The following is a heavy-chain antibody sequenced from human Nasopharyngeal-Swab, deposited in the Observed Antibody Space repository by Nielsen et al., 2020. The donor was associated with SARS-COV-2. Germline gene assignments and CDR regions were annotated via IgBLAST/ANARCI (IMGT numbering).Heavy chain of an antibody. V-gene: IGHV6-1*01. D-gene: IGHD3-22*01. CDR3: ARGGTVAPYYYDSSGYYSDYYYYGMDV. J-gene: IGHJ6*02. Sequence: SETLSLTCAISGASVSSNSAAWNWILQSPSRGLEWLGRTYYRSKWYNYSAVSVKSRITINPDTSKNQFSLQLNSVTPEDTAVYYCARGGTVAPYYYDSSGYYSDYYYYGMDVWGQGTTVTVSS. CDR2: TYYRSKWYN. CDR1: GASVSSNSAA.